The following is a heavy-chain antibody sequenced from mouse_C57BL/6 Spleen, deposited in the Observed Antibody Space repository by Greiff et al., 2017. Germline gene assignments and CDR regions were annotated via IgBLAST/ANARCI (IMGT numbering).Heavy chain of an antibody. V-gene: IGHV5-17*01. CDR2: ISSGSSTI. J-gene: IGHJ2*01. CDR1: GFTFSDYG. D-gene: IGHD1-1*01. CDR3: ARSYYYGSSYYFDY. Sequence: VQLQQSGGGLVKPGGSLKLSCAASGFTFSDYGMHWVRQAPEKGLEWVAYISSGSSTIYYADTVKGRFTISRDNAKNTLFLQMTSLRSEDTAMYYCARSYYYGSSYYFDYWGQGTTLTVSS.